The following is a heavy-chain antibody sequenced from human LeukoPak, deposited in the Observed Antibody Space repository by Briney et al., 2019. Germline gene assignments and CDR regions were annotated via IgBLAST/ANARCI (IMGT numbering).Heavy chain of an antibody. Sequence: MSSETLSLTCTVSGGSINTYYWIWIRQPPGKGLEWIGYIHDSGSPNYNPSLKSRVTISIDTSKNQFSLRLTSVTAADTAVYYCAGLFKGRGYWGQGTLVTVSS. V-gene: IGHV4-59*01. CDR3: AGLFKGRGY. J-gene: IGHJ4*02. CDR1: GGSINTYY. CDR2: IHDSGSP.